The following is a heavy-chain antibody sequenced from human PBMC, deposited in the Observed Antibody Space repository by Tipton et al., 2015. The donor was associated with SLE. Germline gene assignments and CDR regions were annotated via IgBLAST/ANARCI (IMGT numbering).Heavy chain of an antibody. CDR1: GGTFSSYY. J-gene: IGHJ4*02. D-gene: IGHD6-13*01. CDR3: AGTRTMYSSSWYYFDY. V-gene: IGHV1-2*06. CDR2: INPNSGGT. Sequence: QLVQSGPEVKKPGSSVKVSCKASGGTFSSYYMHWVRQAPGQGLEWMGRINPNSGGTNYAQKFQGRVTMTRDTSISTAYMELSRLRSDDTAVYYCAGTRTMYSSSWYYFDYWGQGTLVTVSS.